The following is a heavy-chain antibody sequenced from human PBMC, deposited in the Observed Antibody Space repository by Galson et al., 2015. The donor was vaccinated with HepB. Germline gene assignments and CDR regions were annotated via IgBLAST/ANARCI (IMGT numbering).Heavy chain of an antibody. D-gene: IGHD6-19*01. CDR1: GGSISIPYW. V-gene: IGHV4-4*02. CDR3: AREAVADRGWGFDH. CDR2: LYHSGIT. J-gene: IGHJ4*02. Sequence: LSLTCSVSGGSISIPYWLSWVRQPPGKGLEWIGKLYHSGITKCNPSLKRRGTISVDKSKNPFTLELTSVTAADTAVYYWAREAVADRGWGFDHWGQGTLVTVSS.